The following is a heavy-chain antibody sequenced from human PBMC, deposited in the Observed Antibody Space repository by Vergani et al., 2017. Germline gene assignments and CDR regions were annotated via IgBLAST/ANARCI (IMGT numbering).Heavy chain of an antibody. CDR3: ARALGRGRFGDLGY. V-gene: IGHV4-59*12. J-gene: IGHJ4*02. CDR2: IYYSGST. Sequence: QVQLQESGPGLVKPSETLSLTCTVSGGSISSYYWSWIRQPPGKGLEWIGYIYYSGSTNYNPSLKSRVTISVDTSKNQFSLKLSSVTAADTAVYYCARALGRGRFGDLGYWGQGTLVTVSS. D-gene: IGHD3-10*01. CDR1: GGSISSYY.